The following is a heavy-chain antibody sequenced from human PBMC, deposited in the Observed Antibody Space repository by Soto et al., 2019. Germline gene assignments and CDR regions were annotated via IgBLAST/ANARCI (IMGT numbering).Heavy chain of an antibody. V-gene: IGHV5-51*01. D-gene: IGHD1-1*01. CDR1: GYSFTTYW. CDR3: VRKVETNWFDP. Sequence: PGESLKISCQGSGYSFTTYWIGWVRQMPGKGLEWMGIIYPGDSDTRYSPSFQGQVTISADKSISTAYLQWSSLKASDSAIYYCVRKVETNWFDPWGQGTPVTVSS. CDR2: IYPGDSDT. J-gene: IGHJ5*02.